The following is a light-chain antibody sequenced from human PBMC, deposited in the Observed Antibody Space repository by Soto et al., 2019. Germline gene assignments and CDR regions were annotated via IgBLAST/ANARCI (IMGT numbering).Light chain of an antibody. Sequence: EIVLTQSPATLSVSPGERVTLSCRASQSVSSNSLAWYEQKPGQAPRLIIYGASRRAAGIPDSISGSGSGTDFTLTITRLEPEDFAVYYCQQYGSTPWTFGQGTKVDIK. CDR2: GAS. J-gene: IGKJ1*01. CDR3: QQYGSTPWT. CDR1: QSVSSNS. V-gene: IGKV3-20*01.